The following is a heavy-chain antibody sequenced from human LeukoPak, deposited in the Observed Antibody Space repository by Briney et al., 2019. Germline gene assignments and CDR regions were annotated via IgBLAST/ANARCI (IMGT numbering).Heavy chain of an antibody. J-gene: IGHJ5*02. V-gene: IGHV3-48*03. CDR1: GFTFSSYE. CDR3: ARDRYYGSGSYINWFDP. Sequence: PGGSLRLSCAASGFTFSSYEMNWVRQAPGKGLECVSYISSSGSTIYYADSVKGRFTISRDNAKNSLYLQMNSLRAEDTAVYYCARDRYYGSGSYINWFDPWGQGTLVTVSS. D-gene: IGHD3-10*01. CDR2: ISSSGSTI.